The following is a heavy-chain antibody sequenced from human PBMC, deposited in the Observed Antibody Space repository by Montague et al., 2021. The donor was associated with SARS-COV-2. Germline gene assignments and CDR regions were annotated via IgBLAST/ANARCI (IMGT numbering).Heavy chain of an antibody. J-gene: IGHJ4*02. CDR1: GGSITAFS. D-gene: IGHD6-6*01. CDR3: ARTPTRPLSLDS. CDR2: VTTSGTT. V-gene: IGHV4-4*07. Sequence: SETLSLTCAVSGGSITAFSWSWVRQPAGKGLEWIARVTTSGTTNYSPSRRSRVTMSVDTSKNQFSLNLNSVTAADTAIYYCARTPTRPLSLDSWGQGTLVTVSS.